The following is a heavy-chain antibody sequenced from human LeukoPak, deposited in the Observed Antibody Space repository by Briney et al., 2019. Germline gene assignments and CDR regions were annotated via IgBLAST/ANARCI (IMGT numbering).Heavy chain of an antibody. CDR1: GFTFNSCW. CDR3: ASYGGSWDFDY. V-gene: IGHV3-7*01. J-gene: IGHJ4*02. D-gene: IGHD2-21*01. CDR2: IKQGGSEK. Sequence: GGSLRLSCAASGFTFNSCWMSWVRQAPGKGLEWVAHIKQGGSEKYYVDSVKGRFTISRDNAKNSLYLQMNSLRAEDTAVYYCASYGGSWDFDYWGQGTLVTVSS.